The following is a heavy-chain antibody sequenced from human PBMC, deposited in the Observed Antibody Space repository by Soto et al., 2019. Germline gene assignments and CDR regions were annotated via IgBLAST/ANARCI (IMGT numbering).Heavy chain of an antibody. V-gene: IGHV4-39*01. CDR3: AKQSYSSGWFDKWPFDY. J-gene: IGHJ4*02. CDR1: GGSISSSSYY. Sequence: QLQLQESGPGLVKPSETLSLTCTVSGGSISSSSYYWGWIRQPPGKGLEWIGSIYYSGSTYYNPSLKSRVTISVDTSKNQFSLKLSSVTAADTAVYYCAKQSYSSGWFDKWPFDYWGQGTLVTVSS. D-gene: IGHD6-19*01. CDR2: IYYSGST.